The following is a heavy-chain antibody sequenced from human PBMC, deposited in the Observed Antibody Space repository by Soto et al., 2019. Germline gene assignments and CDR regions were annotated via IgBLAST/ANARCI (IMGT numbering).Heavy chain of an antibody. V-gene: IGHV3-33*01. D-gene: IGHD1-1*01. Sequence: GGSLRLSCAASGFTFSSYGMHWVRQAPGKGLEWVAVIWYDGSNKYYADSVKGRFTISRDNSKNTLYLQMNSLRAEDTAVYYCARDRVGWAGTVDYYYYGMDVWGQGTTVTVSS. CDR3: ARDRVGWAGTVDYYYYGMDV. CDR2: IWYDGSNK. CDR1: GFTFSSYG. J-gene: IGHJ6*02.